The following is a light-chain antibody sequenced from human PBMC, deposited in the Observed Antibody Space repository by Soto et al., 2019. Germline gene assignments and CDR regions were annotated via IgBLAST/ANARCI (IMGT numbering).Light chain of an antibody. V-gene: IGKV3-15*01. Sequence: EIMMKQSPATLSVSPGERATLSCRASQSVSSNLAWYQQKPGQAPRLLIYGASTRATGIPARFSGSGSGTEFTLTISSLQSEDFAVYSCQQYNNWPPLTFGGGTKVDIK. J-gene: IGKJ4*01. CDR3: QQYNNWPPLT. CDR1: QSVSSN. CDR2: GAS.